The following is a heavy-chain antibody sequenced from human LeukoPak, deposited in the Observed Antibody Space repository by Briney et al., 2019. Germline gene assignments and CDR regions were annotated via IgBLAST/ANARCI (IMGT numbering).Heavy chain of an antibody. Sequence: GGSLRLSCAASGFTFSSYGMHWVRQAPGKGLEWVAVIWYDGSNKYYADSVKGRFTISRDNSKNTLYLQMNSLRAEDTAVYYCAKDFHLLRSSYYFDYWGQGTLVTVSS. CDR3: AKDFHLLRSSYYFDY. J-gene: IGHJ4*02. V-gene: IGHV3-33*06. CDR1: GFTFSSYG. D-gene: IGHD4-17*01. CDR2: IWYDGSNK.